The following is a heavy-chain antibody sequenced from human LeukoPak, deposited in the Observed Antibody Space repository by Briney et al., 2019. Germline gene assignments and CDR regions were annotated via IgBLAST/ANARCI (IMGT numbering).Heavy chain of an antibody. J-gene: IGHJ4*02. CDR2: INHSGST. D-gene: IGHD3-3*01. CDR3: ARVFWSGYYGIDY. V-gene: IGHV4-34*01. Sequence: PSETLSPTCAVYGGSFSGYYWSWIRQPPGKGLEWIGEINHSGSTNYNPSLKSQVTISVDTSKNQFSLKLSSVTAADTAVYYCARVFWSGYYGIDYWGQGTLVTVSS. CDR1: GGSFSGYY.